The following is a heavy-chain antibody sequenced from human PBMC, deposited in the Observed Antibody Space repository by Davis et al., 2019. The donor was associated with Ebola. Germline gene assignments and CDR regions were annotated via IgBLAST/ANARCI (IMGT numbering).Heavy chain of an antibody. D-gene: IGHD6-6*01. Sequence: ASVKVSCKASGGTFSSYAISWVRQAPGQGLEWMGIINPSGGSTSYAQKFQGRVTMTRDTSTSTVYMELSSLRSEDTAVYYCARQLGGGGLDYWGQGTLVTVSS. CDR1: GGTFSSYA. V-gene: IGHV1-46*01. J-gene: IGHJ4*02. CDR3: ARQLGGGGLDY. CDR2: INPSGGST.